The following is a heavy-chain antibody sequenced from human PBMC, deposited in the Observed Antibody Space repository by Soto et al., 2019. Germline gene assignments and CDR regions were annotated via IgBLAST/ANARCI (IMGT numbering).Heavy chain of an antibody. CDR3: ARYLQACFDY. D-gene: IGHD1-1*01. V-gene: IGHV3-21*01. Sequence: GGSLRLSCAASGFTFSSYSMNWVRQAPGKGLEWVSSISSSSSYIYYADSVKGRFTISRDNAKNSLYMQMNSQRDEDTAVYYCARYLQACFDYWRQGTLVTFSS. CDR2: ISSSSSYI. CDR1: GFTFSSYS. J-gene: IGHJ4*02.